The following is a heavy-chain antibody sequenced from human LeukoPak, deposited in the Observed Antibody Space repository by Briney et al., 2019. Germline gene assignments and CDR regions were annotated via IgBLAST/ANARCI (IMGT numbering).Heavy chain of an antibody. CDR2: ISTGRSVM. CDR1: GFTFSDYG. V-gene: IGHV3-48*02. Sequence: GGSLRLSCAASGFTFSDYGMSWVRQAPGKGRGWISHISTGRSVMNYADSVKGRFTISRDNGKNSVYLQMNSLRDEDTAVYYCAGGVYGYNAFDYWGQGTLVSVSS. J-gene: IGHJ4*02. CDR3: AGGVYGYNAFDY. D-gene: IGHD5/OR15-5a*01.